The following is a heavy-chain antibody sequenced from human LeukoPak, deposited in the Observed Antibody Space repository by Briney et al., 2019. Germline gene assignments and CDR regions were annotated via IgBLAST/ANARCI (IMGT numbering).Heavy chain of an antibody. CDR3: ARSRYSSSWYKWYFDL. CDR1: GYTFTSYG. Sequence: ASVKVSCKASGYTFTSYGISWVRQAPGQGLEWMGWSSAYNGNTNYAQKLQGRVTMTTDTSTSTAYMELRSLRSDDTAVYYCARSRYSSSWYKWYFDLWGRGTLVTVSS. D-gene: IGHD6-13*01. V-gene: IGHV1-18*01. CDR2: SSAYNGNT. J-gene: IGHJ2*01.